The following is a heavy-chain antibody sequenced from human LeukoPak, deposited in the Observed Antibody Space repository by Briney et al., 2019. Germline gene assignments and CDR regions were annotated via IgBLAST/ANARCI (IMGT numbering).Heavy chain of an antibody. V-gene: IGHV5-51*01. Sequence: GASLQISCKASGSIFTSYRIGWVRQLPGKGLEWMGIIYAGDSDTRYSPSFQGQVTFSADKSINTAYLQWSSLKASDTAMYYCATYDSSDYYPVPGDYWGQGTLVTVSS. CDR2: IYAGDSDT. D-gene: IGHD3-22*01. J-gene: IGHJ4*02. CDR3: ATYDSSDYYPVPGDY. CDR1: GSIFTSYR.